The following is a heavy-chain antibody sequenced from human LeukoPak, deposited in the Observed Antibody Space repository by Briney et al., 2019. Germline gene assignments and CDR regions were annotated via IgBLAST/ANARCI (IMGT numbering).Heavy chain of an antibody. V-gene: IGHV3-30*02. CDR3: AKDALTMVRGVEPYFDY. D-gene: IGHD3-10*01. CDR2: VRYDGSNR. J-gene: IGHJ4*02. Sequence: GGSLRLSCAASGFTFSSYGMHWVRQAPGKGLEWVAFVRYDGSNRYYADSVKGRFTISRDNSKNTLYLQMNSLRAEDTAVYYCAKDALTMVRGVEPYFDYWGQGTLVTVSS. CDR1: GFTFSSYG.